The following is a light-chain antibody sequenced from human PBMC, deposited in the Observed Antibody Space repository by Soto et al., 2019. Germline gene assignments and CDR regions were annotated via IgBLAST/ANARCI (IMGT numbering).Light chain of an antibody. J-gene: IGKJ1*01. CDR3: QHYNSYSEA. CDR2: KAS. V-gene: IGKV1-5*03. CDR1: QPISSW. Sequence: DMHLTQDPSSLSVSVGERVTITCMASQPISSWLAWYQQKPGKAPKLLIYKASTLKSGVPSRFSGSGSGTEFTLTISSLQPDDFATYYCQHYNSYSEAFGQGTKVDIK.